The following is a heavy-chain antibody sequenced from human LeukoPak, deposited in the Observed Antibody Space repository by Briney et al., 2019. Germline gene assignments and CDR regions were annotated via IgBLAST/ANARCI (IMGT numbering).Heavy chain of an antibody. V-gene: IGHV1-18*04. D-gene: IGHD3-22*01. CDR1: GYTFTGYS. Sequence: ASVKVSCKASGYTFTGYSIHWVRQAPGQGLEWMGWISAYNGNTNYAQKLQGRVTMTTDTSTSTAYMELRSLRSDDTAVYYCAREDYYDSSGYWDSRYFDYWGQGTLVTVSS. CDR2: ISAYNGNT. CDR3: AREDYYDSSGYWDSRYFDY. J-gene: IGHJ4*02.